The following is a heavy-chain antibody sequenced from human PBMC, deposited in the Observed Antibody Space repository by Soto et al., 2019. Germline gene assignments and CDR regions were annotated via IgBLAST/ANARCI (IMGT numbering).Heavy chain of an antibody. Sequence: PGGSLRLSCAASGFTFSSYGMHWVRQAPGKGLEWVAVIWYDGSNKYYADSVKGRFTISRDNSKNTLYLQMNSLRAEDTAVYYCANRIAAAGMGPLDYWGQGTLVTVSS. CDR2: IWYDGSNK. D-gene: IGHD6-13*01. V-gene: IGHV3-33*06. J-gene: IGHJ4*02. CDR1: GFTFSSYG. CDR3: ANRIAAAGMGPLDY.